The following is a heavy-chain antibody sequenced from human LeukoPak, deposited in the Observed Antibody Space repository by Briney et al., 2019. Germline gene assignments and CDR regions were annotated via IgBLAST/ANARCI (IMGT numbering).Heavy chain of an antibody. CDR2: IYYSGST. D-gene: IGHD3-10*01. CDR3: ARPADGTGRDY. CDR1: GGSISSSSYY. J-gene: IGHJ4*02. Sequence: SETLSLTCTVSGGSISSSSYYWGWIRQPPGKGLEWIGSIYYSGSTYYNPSLKSRVTISVDTSKNQFSLKLCSVTAADTAVYYCARPADGTGRDYWGQGTLVTVSS. V-gene: IGHV4-39*07.